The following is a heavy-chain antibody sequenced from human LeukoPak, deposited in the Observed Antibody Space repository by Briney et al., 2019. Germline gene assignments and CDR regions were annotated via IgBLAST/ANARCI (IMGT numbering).Heavy chain of an antibody. CDR3: ARDSALRCSSTSCYFDY. CDR2: ITPNLAIT. V-gene: IGHV1-69*04. Sequence: SVKVSCKASGGTFSNYSISWVRQAPRQGPEWLGRITPNLAITDYAQKFRGRVTLTADKSTSTVYMELGSLTSEDTAAYYCARDSALRCSSTSCYFDYWGQGTLVTVSS. CDR1: GGTFSNYS. D-gene: IGHD2-2*01. J-gene: IGHJ4*02.